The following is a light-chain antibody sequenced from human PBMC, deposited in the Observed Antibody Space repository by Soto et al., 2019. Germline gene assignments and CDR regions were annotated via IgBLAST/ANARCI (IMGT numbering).Light chain of an antibody. J-gene: IGKJ1*01. Sequence: DIQMTQSPSSLSASVGDRVTITCRARQNINSYLNWYQQKPGKAPNLLIYDVSSLESGVPSRFSGSGSGTEFILTISSLQPDDFATYYCQQYDSYSWTFGQGTKVDIK. CDR1: QNINSY. CDR2: DVS. CDR3: QQYDSYSWT. V-gene: IGKV1-5*01.